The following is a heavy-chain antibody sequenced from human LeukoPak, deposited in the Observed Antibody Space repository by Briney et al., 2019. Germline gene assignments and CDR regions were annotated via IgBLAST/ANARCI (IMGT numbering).Heavy chain of an antibody. V-gene: IGHV1-18*01. J-gene: IGHJ5*02. CDR3: ARAWHRGYSYGYLTNWFDP. Sequence: ASVKVSCKASGISWVRQAPGQGLEWMGWISAYNGNTNYAQKLQGRVTMTTDTSTSTAYMELRSLRSDDTAVYYCARAWHRGYSYGYLTNWFDPWGQGTLVTVSS. CDR1: G. D-gene: IGHD5-18*01. CDR2: ISAYNGNT.